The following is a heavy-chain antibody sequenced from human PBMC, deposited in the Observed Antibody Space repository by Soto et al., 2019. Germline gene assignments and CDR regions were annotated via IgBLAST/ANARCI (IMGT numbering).Heavy chain of an antibody. D-gene: IGHD6-13*01. V-gene: IGHV3-74*01. Sequence: GESLKISCAASGFTFSSYWMHWVRQAPGKGLVWVSRINSDGSSTSYADSVKGRFTISRDNAKNTLYLQMNSLRAEDTAVYYCAREPRVSSWHHNAFDIWGQGTMVTVSS. J-gene: IGHJ3*02. CDR2: INSDGSST. CDR3: AREPRVSSWHHNAFDI. CDR1: GFTFSSYW.